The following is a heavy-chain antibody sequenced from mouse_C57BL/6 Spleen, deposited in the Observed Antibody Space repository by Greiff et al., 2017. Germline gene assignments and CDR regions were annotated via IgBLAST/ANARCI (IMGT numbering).Heavy chain of an antibody. D-gene: IGHD2-3*01. J-gene: IGHJ2*01. CDR2: ISYDGSN. Sequence: EVQLQESGPGLVKPSQSLSLTCSVTGYSITSGYYWNWIRQFPGNKLEWMGYISYDGSNNYNPSLKNRISITRDTSKNQFVLKLNSVTTEDTATYYCARAPDGYVYFDYWGQGTTLTVSS. V-gene: IGHV3-6*01. CDR1: GYSITSGYY. CDR3: ARAPDGYVYFDY.